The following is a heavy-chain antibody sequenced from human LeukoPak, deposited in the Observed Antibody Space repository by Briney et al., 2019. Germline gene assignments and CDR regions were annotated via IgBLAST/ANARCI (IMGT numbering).Heavy chain of an antibody. Sequence: GGSLRLSCAASGFTYSSYSMNWVRQAPGKGLEWVSSISSSSSYIYYADSVKGRFTISRDNAKNSLYLQMNSLRAEDTAVYYCARDRKRDCSSTSCPRGAGYWGQGTLVTVSS. CDR3: ARDRKRDCSSTSCPRGAGY. V-gene: IGHV3-21*01. D-gene: IGHD2-2*01. J-gene: IGHJ4*02. CDR2: ISSSSSYI. CDR1: GFTYSSYS.